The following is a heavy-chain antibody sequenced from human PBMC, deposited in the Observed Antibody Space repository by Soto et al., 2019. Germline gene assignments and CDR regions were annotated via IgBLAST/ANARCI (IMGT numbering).Heavy chain of an antibody. CDR2: INAYNGNT. D-gene: IGHD5-18*01. CDR1: GYIFTSYY. Sequence: ASVKVSCKASGYIFTSYYIHWVRQAPGQGLEWMGWINAYNGNTNYAQKFQGRVTMTTDTSTSTAYMELRSLRSDDTAVYYCARDVGYGLIDYWGQGTLVTVSS. CDR3: ARDVGYGLIDY. V-gene: IGHV1-18*04. J-gene: IGHJ4*02.